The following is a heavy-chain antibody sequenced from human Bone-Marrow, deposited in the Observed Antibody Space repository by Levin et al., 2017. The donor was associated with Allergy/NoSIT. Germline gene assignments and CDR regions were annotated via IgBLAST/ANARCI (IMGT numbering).Heavy chain of an antibody. CDR3: ARDANGIY. J-gene: IGHJ4*02. CDR2: IYSVGST. D-gene: IGHD1-1*01. V-gene: IGHV3-66*01. CDR1: GITVGNNY. Sequence: GGSLRLSCAASGITVGNNYMSWVRQTPGKRLEWVAVIYSVGSTYYADSVKGRFTISRDSVKNTVYLQMNNLRGEDTAVYYCARDANGIYWGQGTLVTVSS.